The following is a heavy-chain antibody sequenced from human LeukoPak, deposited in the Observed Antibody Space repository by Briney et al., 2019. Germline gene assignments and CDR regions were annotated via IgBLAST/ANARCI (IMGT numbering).Heavy chain of an antibody. CDR2: INPNSGGT. Sequence: ASVKVSCKASGYTFTGYYMHWVRQAPGQGLEWMGWINPNSGGTNYAQKFQGRVTMTRDTSISTAYMELSRLRSDDTAVYYCARVESWGGYYYYYYYMDVWGKGTTVTVSS. D-gene: IGHD1-26*01. V-gene: IGHV1-2*02. J-gene: IGHJ6*03. CDR3: ARVESWGGYYYYYYYMDV. CDR1: GYTFTGYY.